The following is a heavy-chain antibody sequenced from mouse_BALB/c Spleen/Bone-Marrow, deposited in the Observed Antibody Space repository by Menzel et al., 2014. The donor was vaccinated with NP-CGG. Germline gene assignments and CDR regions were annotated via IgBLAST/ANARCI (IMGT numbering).Heavy chain of an antibody. J-gene: IGHJ4*01. CDR1: GFTFSSYA. D-gene: IGHD1-2*01. V-gene: IGHV5-6-5*01. Sequence: VQLKESGGGLVKPGGSLKLSCAASGFTFSSYAMSWVRQTPEKRLEWVASISSGGSTYYPDSVKGRFTISRDNARNILYLQMSSLRSEDTAMDYCAREGGTTAHYYAMDYWGQGTSVTVAS. CDR3: AREGGTTAHYYAMDY. CDR2: ISSGGST.